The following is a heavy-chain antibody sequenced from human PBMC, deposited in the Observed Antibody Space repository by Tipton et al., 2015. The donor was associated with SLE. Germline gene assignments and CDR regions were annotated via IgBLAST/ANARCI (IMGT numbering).Heavy chain of an antibody. D-gene: IGHD1-1*01. Sequence: SLRLSCAASGFTFSSYAMHWVRQAPGKGLEWVAFIRYDGSNKYYADSVKGRFTISRDNSKNTLYLQMNSLRAEDTAVYYCARVGRGYEDAFDIWGQGTMVTVSS. V-gene: IGHV3-30*04. CDR2: IRYDGSNK. CDR1: GFTFSSYA. J-gene: IGHJ3*02. CDR3: ARVGRGYEDAFDI.